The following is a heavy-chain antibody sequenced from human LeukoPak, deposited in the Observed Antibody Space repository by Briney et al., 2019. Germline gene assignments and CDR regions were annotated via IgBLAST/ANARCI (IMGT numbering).Heavy chain of an antibody. Sequence: SETLSLTCAVYGGSFSGYYWSWIRQPPGKGLEWIGEINHSGSTNYNPSLKSRVTISVDTSKNQFSLRLSSVTAADTAVYYCARYKILIAAAGHFDYWGQGTLVTVSS. CDR2: INHSGST. J-gene: IGHJ4*02. D-gene: IGHD6-13*01. CDR3: ARYKILIAAAGHFDY. V-gene: IGHV4-34*01. CDR1: GGSFSGYY.